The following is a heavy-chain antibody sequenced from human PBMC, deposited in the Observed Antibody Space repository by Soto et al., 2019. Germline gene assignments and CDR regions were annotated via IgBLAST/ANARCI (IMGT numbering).Heavy chain of an antibody. J-gene: IGHJ5*02. V-gene: IGHV3-33*01. Sequence: QVQLVESGGGVVQPGRSLRLSCAASRFTFSSYDMHWVRQAPAKGLEWVALIWYDGSNKYYADSVKGRFTISRDNSKNTLYLQMNSLIAEDTAVYYCERNTSNWFAPWGQGTLVTVSS. CDR2: IWYDGSNK. CDR1: RFTFSSYD. CDR3: ERNTSNWFAP.